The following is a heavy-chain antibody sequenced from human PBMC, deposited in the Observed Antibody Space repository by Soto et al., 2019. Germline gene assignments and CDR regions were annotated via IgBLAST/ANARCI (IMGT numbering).Heavy chain of an antibody. CDR3: VHHGGVLYYHDF. D-gene: IGHD2-8*01. Sequence: SETLSLTCAVSGGSLSSSSWWSWVRQPPGKTLEWLGEIFYSGSTKYNPSLNSRVTISADQSKNDFSLRLSSVTAADTAVYYCVHHGGVLYYHDFWGQGRLVTVSS. CDR2: IFYSGST. V-gene: IGHV4-4*02. J-gene: IGHJ4*02. CDR1: GGSLSSSSW.